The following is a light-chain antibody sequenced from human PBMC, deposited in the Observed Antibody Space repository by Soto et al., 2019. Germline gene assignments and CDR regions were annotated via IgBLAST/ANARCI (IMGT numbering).Light chain of an antibody. CDR1: QSVSTN. CDR2: DAS. J-gene: IGKJ2*01. V-gene: IGKV3-15*01. Sequence: ETVMTQSAAALSVSVGERVTLSCRASQSVSTNLAWYQQRPGQAPRLLIHDASTRATGVPDRISGSGSGTDFTLTSSSLQSEDFAIYYCQQYNNWPRTFGQGTKLEIK. CDR3: QQYNNWPRT.